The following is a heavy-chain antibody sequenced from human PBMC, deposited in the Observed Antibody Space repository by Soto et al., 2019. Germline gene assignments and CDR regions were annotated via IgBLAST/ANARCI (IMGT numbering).Heavy chain of an antibody. CDR1: GFIFNNYG. CDR2: ISYDGSNE. Sequence: QVQLVESGGDVVQPGRSLRLSCEASGFIFNNYGMHWVRQAPGKGLEWVAHISYDGSNEHYVDSVKGRFTISRDNSKNTVYLQMYSLRAEDTAVYYCAKDTYYRDSSGYYVFDYWGQGTLVTVSS. D-gene: IGHD3-22*01. CDR3: AKDTYYRDSSGYYVFDY. V-gene: IGHV3-30*18. J-gene: IGHJ4*02.